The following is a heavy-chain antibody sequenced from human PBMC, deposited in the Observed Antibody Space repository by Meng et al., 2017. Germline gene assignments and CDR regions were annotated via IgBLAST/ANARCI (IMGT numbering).Heavy chain of an antibody. V-gene: IGHV1-18*01. J-gene: IGHJ4*02. CDR3: ARDLKRDHHLGEGGY. CDR1: GYTFTSYG. D-gene: IGHD3-16*01. CDR2: ISAYNGNT. Sequence: QGQVVQSGAEVKKPGASVKVSCKASGYTFTSYGISWVRQAPGQGLEWMGWISAYNGNTNYAQELQGRVTMTTDTSTSTAYMELRSLRSDDTAVYYCARDLKRDHHLGEGGYWGQGTLVTVSS.